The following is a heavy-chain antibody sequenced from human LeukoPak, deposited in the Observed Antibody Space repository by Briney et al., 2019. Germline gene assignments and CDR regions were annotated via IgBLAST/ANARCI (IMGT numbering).Heavy chain of an antibody. J-gene: IGHJ6*02. CDR1: GFTFSSYA. V-gene: IGHV3-30-3*01. D-gene: IGHD3-10*02. Sequence: GGSLRLSCAASGFTFSSYAMHWVRQAPGKGLEWVAVMSFDGTHIYYADSVKGRFTTSRDNSKNTLYLQMNSLRAEDTAVYYCARCSGYGMDVWGQGTTVTVSS. CDR3: ARCSGYGMDV. CDR2: MSFDGTHI.